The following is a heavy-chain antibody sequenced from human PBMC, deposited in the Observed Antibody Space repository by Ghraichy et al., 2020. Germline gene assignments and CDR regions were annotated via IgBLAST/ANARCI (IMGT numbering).Heavy chain of an antibody. CDR1: GFTLSSYW. V-gene: IGHV3-7*01. Sequence: GGSLRLSCVASGFTLSSYWMSWVRQAPGKGLEWVANIKEDGSEKYYVDSVKGRFIISRDNAKNSLYLQMNSLTAEDTAVYYCARDQLYNWNADQWGQGTLVTVSS. D-gene: IGHD1-20*01. J-gene: IGHJ4*02. CDR3: ARDQLYNWNADQ. CDR2: IKEDGSEK.